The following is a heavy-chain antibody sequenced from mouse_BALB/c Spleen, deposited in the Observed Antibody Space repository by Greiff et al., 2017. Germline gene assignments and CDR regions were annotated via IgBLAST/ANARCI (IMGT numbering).Heavy chain of an antibody. CDR2: IRNKANGYTT. CDR1: GFTFTDYY. V-gene: IGHV7-3*02. Sequence: EVKLMESGGGLVQPGGSLRLSCATSGFTFTDYYMSWVRQPPGKALEWLGFIRNKANGYTTEYSASVKGRFTISRDNSQSILYLQMNTLRAEDSATYYCARDNFDYWGQGTTLTVSS. CDR3: ARDNFDY. J-gene: IGHJ2*01.